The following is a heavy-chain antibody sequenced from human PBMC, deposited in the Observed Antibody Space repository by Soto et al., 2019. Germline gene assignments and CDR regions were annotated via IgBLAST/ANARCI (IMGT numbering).Heavy chain of an antibody. CDR1: GYTFTNYA. Sequence: ASVKVSCKASGYTFTNYAMHWVRQAPGQRLEWVGWINAGNGNTRYSQKFQGRVTITRDTSASTAYMELRSLRSDDTAVYYCARAGGPATGYYGMDVWGQGTTVTVSS. D-gene: IGHD7-27*01. CDR2: INAGNGNT. CDR3: ARAGGPATGYYGMDV. V-gene: IGHV1-3*01. J-gene: IGHJ6*02.